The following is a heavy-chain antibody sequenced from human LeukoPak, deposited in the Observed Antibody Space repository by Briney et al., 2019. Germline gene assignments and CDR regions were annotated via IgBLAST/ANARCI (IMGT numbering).Heavy chain of an antibody. J-gene: IGHJ4*02. CDR1: GDSVSSNSVA. CDR2: TYYRSRCNN. D-gene: IGHD6-13*01. Sequence: SQTLSLTCAISGDSVSSNSVAWSWLRQSPSRGLEWLGRTYYRSRCNNDSAESVKSRITINPATSNTQFTLQLNSVTPEATAVYYCVRWSHSSHYFDFWGQGTLVTVSS. V-gene: IGHV6-1*01. CDR3: VRWSHSSHYFDF.